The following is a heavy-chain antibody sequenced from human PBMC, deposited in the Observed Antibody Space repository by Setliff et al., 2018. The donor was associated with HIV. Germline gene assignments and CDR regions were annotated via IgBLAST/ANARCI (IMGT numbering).Heavy chain of an antibody. CDR3: ARGRYRSRWYASDHYYIDV. CDR1: GGSISSSSYY. J-gene: IGHJ6*03. Sequence: SETLSLTCTVSGGSISSSSYYWGWIRQPPGKGLQWIGSIYYRGSTYYNPSLKSRVTISVDTCKNQFSLKLRSVTAADTALYYCARGRYRSRWYASDHYYIDVWGKGTTVTVS. D-gene: IGHD6-13*01. V-gene: IGHV4-39*01. CDR2: IYYRGST.